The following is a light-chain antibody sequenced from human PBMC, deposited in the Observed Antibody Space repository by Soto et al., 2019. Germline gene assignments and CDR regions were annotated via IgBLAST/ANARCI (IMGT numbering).Light chain of an antibody. CDR3: QQYYGTPLT. Sequence: DIVMTQSPDSLAVSLGETAAINCTSSQSLLYDSNNKNHLAWYQQKPRQPPKLLIYWASTRGSGVPDRFSGSGSGTDFSLTISSLRAEDVAVYYCQQYYGTPLTFGGGTKVDI. CDR1: QSLLYDSNNKNH. CDR2: WAS. J-gene: IGKJ4*01. V-gene: IGKV4-1*01.